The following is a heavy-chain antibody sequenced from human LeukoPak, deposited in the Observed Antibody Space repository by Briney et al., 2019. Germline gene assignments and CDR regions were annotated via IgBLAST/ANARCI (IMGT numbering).Heavy chain of an antibody. CDR1: GYTFTSYY. J-gene: IGHJ6*02. V-gene: IGHV1-46*01. CDR2: INPSGGST. D-gene: IGHD6-13*01. CDR3: ARAHSSSWYQSGYYGMDV. Sequence: ASVKVSCKASGYTFTSYYMHWVRQAPGQGLEWMGIINPSGGSTSYAQKFRGRVTMTRDTSASTVYMELSSLRSEDTAVYYCARAHSSSWYQSGYYGMDVWGQGTTVTVSS.